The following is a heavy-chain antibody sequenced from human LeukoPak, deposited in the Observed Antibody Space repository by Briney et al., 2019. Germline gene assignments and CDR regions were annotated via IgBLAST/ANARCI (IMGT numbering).Heavy chain of an antibody. CDR1: GYSISSGYY. CDR2: IYHSGST. CDR3: ARHGEQQLVLFDY. D-gene: IGHD6-13*01. Sequence: PSETLSLTCAVSGYSISSGYYWGWIRQPPGKGLEWIGSIYHSGSTYYNPSLKSRVTISVDTSKNQFSLKLSSVTAADTAVYYCARHGEQQLVLFDYWARESWSPSPQ. J-gene: IGHJ4*02. V-gene: IGHV4-38-2*01.